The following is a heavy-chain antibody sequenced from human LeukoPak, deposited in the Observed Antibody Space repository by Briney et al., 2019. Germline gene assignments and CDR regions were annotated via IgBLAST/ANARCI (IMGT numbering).Heavy chain of an antibody. Sequence: GGSLRLSCAASGFTFSSNAMSWLRHAPGKGLEWVSVITGNGGSTYYAASVKGRFTISRDNSKNTLSLQMNSLRAEDTAVYYCAKDAVAPGSGGDYFDYWGQGTLVTVSS. CDR1: GFTFSSNA. J-gene: IGHJ4*02. V-gene: IGHV3-23*01. CDR3: AKDAVAPGSGGDYFDY. CDR2: ITGNGGST. D-gene: IGHD3-10*01.